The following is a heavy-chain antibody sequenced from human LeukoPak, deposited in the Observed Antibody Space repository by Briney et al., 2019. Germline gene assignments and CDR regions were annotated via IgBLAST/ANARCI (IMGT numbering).Heavy chain of an antibody. V-gene: IGHV4-61*08. CDR1: GGSISSGGYY. Sequence: PSETLSLTCTVSGGSISSGGYYWSWIRQHPGKGLEWIGYIYYSGRTNYNPSLKSRVTISLDTSKNQFSLKLSSVTAADTAVYYCARVLTTVTSNWFDPWGQGTLVIVSS. D-gene: IGHD4-17*01. CDR2: IYYSGRT. J-gene: IGHJ5*02. CDR3: ARVLTTVTSNWFDP.